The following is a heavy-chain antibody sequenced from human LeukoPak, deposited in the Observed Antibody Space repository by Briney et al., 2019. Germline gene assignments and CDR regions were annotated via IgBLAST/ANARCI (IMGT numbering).Heavy chain of an antibody. CDR3: ARDQSSGWFYFDY. Sequence: GGSLRLSCEASGFTFSSFWMSWVRQAPGKGLEWVSVIYSGGSTYYADSVNGRFTISRDNSKNTLYLQMNSLRAEDTAVYYCARDQSSGWFYFDYWGQGTLVTVSS. CDR2: IYSGGST. V-gene: IGHV3-66*01. CDR1: GFTFSSFW. J-gene: IGHJ4*02. D-gene: IGHD6-19*01.